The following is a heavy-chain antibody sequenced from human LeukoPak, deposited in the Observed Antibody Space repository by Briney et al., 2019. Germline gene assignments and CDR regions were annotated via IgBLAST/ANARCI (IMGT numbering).Heavy chain of an antibody. D-gene: IGHD2-2*01. CDR2: ISSSSSYI. CDR3: ARDARYCSSPSCYQYFDY. Sequence: GGSLRLSCAASGFTFGSYSMNWVRQAPGKGLEWVSSISSSSSYIYYADSVKGRFTISRDNAKNSLYLQMNSLRAEDTAVYYCARDARYCSSPSCYQYFDYWGQGTLVTVSS. V-gene: IGHV3-21*01. CDR1: GFTFGSYS. J-gene: IGHJ4*02.